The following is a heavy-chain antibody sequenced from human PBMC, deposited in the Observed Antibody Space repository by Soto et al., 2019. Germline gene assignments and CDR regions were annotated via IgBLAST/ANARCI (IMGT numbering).Heavy chain of an antibody. J-gene: IGHJ6*02. CDR2: IYYSGST. Sequence: PPETLSLTCTVSGGSISSSSYYWGWIRQPPGKGLEWIGSIYYSGSTYYNPSLKSRVTISVDTSKNQFSLKLSSVTAADTAVYYCASRYDSSGYYWVRYYYYGMDVWGQGTTVTVSS. V-gene: IGHV4-39*01. CDR3: ASRYDSSGYYWVRYYYYGMDV. CDR1: GGSISSSSYY. D-gene: IGHD3-22*01.